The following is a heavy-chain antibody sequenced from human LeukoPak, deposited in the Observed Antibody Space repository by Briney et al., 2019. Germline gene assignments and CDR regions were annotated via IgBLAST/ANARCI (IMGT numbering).Heavy chain of an antibody. V-gene: IGHV4-59*01. CDR2: IYYSGST. Sequence: SETLSLTCTVSGGSISSYYWSWIRQPPGKGLEWIGYIYYSGSTNYNPSLKSRFTISVDTSKNQFSLKLSSVTAADTAVYHCARVAREPYYYYYYMDVWGKGTTVAVSS. CDR3: ARVAREPYYYYYYMDV. D-gene: IGHD1-26*01. J-gene: IGHJ6*03. CDR1: GGSISSYY.